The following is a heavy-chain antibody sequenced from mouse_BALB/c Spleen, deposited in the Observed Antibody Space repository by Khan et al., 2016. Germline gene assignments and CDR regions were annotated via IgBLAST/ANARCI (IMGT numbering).Heavy chain of an antibody. J-gene: IGHJ2*01. D-gene: IGHD1-1*01. CDR1: GYSITSGYS. CDR2: IHYSGST. V-gene: IGHV3-1*02. Sequence: EVQLQESGPDLVKPSQSLSLTCTVTGYSITSGYSWHWIRQFPGNKLEWMAYIHYSGSTSYDPSLKSRISITRDTSKNQFFLQLISVTTEDTATYYGTRGDSYGSGYWGQGTTLTVSS. CDR3: TRGDSYGSGY.